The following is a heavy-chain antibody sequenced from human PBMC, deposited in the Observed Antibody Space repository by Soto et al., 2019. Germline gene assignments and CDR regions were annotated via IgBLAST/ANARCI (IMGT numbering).Heavy chain of an antibody. V-gene: IGHV3-23*01. CDR3: AKGVRYSSGWYPFDY. D-gene: IGHD6-19*01. CDR1: GFTFSSYA. Sequence: GGSLRLSCAASGFTFSSYAMSWVRQAPGKGLEWVSAISGSGGSTYYADSVKGRFTISRDNSKNTLYLQMNSLRAEDTAVYYFAKGVRYSSGWYPFDYWGRGTRVTVSS. CDR2: ISGSGGST. J-gene: IGHJ4*02.